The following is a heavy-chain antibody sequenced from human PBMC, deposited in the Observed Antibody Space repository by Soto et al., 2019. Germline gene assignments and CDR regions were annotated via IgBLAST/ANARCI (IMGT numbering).Heavy chain of an antibody. J-gene: IGHJ6*02. CDR3: ARDTAHLGYCSGGSCYDGYGMDV. Sequence: PSETLSLTCTVSGGSISSYYWSWIRQPPGKGLEWIGYIYYSGSTNYNPSLKSRVTISVDTSKNQFSLKLSSVTAAHTAVYYCARDTAHLGYCSGGSCYDGYGMDVWGQGTTVTVSS. V-gene: IGHV4-59*01. D-gene: IGHD2-15*01. CDR1: GGSISSYY. CDR2: IYYSGST.